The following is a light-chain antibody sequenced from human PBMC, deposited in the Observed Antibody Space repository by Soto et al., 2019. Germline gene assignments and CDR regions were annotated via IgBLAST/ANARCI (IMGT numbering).Light chain of an antibody. J-gene: IGKJ4*01. CDR3: LQHKSYPHT. V-gene: IGKV1-17*03. CDR2: GAS. Sequence: DIQMTQSPSAMSASVGDRVTITCRASQDINNYLAWFQQKPGKVPKRLIYGASSLQRGVPSRFSGSGSGTEFALTIRSLQPEDFATYYCLQHKSYPHTFGGGTKVEIK. CDR1: QDINNY.